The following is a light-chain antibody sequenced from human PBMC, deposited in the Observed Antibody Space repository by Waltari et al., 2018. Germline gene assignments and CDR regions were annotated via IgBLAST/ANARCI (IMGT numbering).Light chain of an antibody. J-gene: IGLJ2*01. CDR1: SSNIGAGYD. CDR2: GNS. Sequence: QSVLTQPPSVSGAPGQRVTISCTGRSSNIGAGYDVHWSQQLPGTAPKLLIYGNSNRPSGVPDRFSGSKSGTSASLAITGLQAEDEADYYCQSYDSSLSGSGVVFGGGTKLTVL. V-gene: IGLV1-40*01. CDR3: QSYDSSLSGSGVV.